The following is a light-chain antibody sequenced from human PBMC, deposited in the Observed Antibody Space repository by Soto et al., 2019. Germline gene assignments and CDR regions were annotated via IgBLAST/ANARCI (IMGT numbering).Light chain of an antibody. V-gene: IGKV3-20*01. CDR3: QHYDSLPIT. J-gene: IGKJ5*01. CDR1: QSVSSNY. CDR2: GAS. Sequence: ELVLTQSPGTLSLSPGERATLSCRASQSVSSNYLAWYHQKPGQAPRLLIYGASSRATGIPDRFSGSGSGTDFTLTISRLEPEDFAVFYCQHYDSLPITFGQGTRLEIK.